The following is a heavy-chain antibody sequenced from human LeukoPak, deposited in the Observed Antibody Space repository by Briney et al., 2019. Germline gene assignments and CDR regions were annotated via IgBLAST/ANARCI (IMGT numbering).Heavy chain of an antibody. CDR1: GGSFSGYY. V-gene: IGHV4-34*01. CDR3: ASQRSGTAVAEDY. CDR2: INHSGST. J-gene: IGHJ4*02. D-gene: IGHD3-10*01. Sequence: SETLSLTCAVYGGSFSGYYWSWIRQPPGKGLEWIGEINHSGSTNYNPSLKSRVTISVDTSKNQFSLKLSSVTAADTAVYYCASQRSGTAVAEDYWGQGTLVTVSS.